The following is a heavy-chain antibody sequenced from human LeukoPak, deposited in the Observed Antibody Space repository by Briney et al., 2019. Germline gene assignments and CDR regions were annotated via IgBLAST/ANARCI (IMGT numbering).Heavy chain of an antibody. Sequence: SGGSLRLSCAASGFTFSDYNMRWIRQAPGKGLEWVSSISRSGSTKYYADSVKGRFTISRDNAKNSLFLQMNSLRAEDTAVYYCARVLRYCSGGNCYSGGLGYMDVWGKGTTVTISS. D-gene: IGHD2-15*01. CDR1: GFTFSDYN. V-gene: IGHV3-11*01. CDR3: ARVLRYCSGGNCYSGGLGYMDV. CDR2: ISRSGSTK. J-gene: IGHJ6*03.